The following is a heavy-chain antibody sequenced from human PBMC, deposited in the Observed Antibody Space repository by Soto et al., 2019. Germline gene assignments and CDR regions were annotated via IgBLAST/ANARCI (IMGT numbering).Heavy chain of an antibody. CDR3: GREDYDILTGYYNDYYYGMDV. J-gene: IGHJ6*02. D-gene: IGHD3-9*01. V-gene: IGHV3-7*03. CDR2: IKQDGSEK. Sequence: EVQLVESGGGLVQPGGSLRLSCAASGFTFSNYWMSWVRQAPGKGLEWVANIKQDGSEKYYVDSVKSRLTISRDNAKNSLYLQMNSLRAEDTAVYYCGREDYDILTGYYNDYYYGMDVWGQGTTVTVSS. CDR1: GFTFSNYW.